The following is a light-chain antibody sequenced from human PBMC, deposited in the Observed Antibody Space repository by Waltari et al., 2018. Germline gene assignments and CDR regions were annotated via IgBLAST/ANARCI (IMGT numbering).Light chain of an antibody. V-gene: IGKV1-9*01. CDR3: QHLNSSPPL. Sequence: CRASQGCIYILPWYQQKPGKAPEILIYAASTVQSGVPSRFSGSGSGTDFTLAISSLQPEDFATYYCQHLNSSPPLFGGGTKVAIK. CDR2: AAS. J-gene: IGKJ4*02. CDR1: QGCIYI.